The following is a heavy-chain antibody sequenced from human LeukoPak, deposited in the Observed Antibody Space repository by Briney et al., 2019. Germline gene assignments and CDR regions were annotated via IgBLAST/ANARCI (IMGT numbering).Heavy chain of an antibody. V-gene: IGHV3-23*01. J-gene: IGHJ4*02. D-gene: IGHD1-1*01. CDR3: ARERRGNFDY. Sequence: GGSLRLSCAASGFTFSTYAMGWVRQAPGKGLEWVSSIPPSGGSTYYADSVKGRFTISRDNSKNTLYLQMNSLRAEDTAVYYCARERRGNFDYWGQGTLVTVSS. CDR2: IPPSGGST. CDR1: GFTFSTYA.